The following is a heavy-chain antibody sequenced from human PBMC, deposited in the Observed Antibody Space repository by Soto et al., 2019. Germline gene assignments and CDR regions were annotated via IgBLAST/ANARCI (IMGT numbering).Heavy chain of an antibody. V-gene: IGHV2-5*02. CDR3: AHSKTSGMRYYFDY. CDR1: GFSLSTTRVG. CDR2: LYWDDDK. J-gene: IGHJ4*02. Sequence: QITLKESGPTLVKPTQTLTLTCTFSGFSLSTTRVGVGWIRQPPGEALEWLALLYWDDDKLYSPSLKRRLTIXNXTAXNQVVLTLTNMDPVDTATYYCAHSKTSGMRYYFDYWGQGTLVTVSS.